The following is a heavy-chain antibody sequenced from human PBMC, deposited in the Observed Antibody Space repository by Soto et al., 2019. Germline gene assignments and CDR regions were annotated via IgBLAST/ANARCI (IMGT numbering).Heavy chain of an antibody. J-gene: IGHJ4*02. V-gene: IGHV1-69*01. D-gene: IGHD3-22*01. Sequence: QVQLVQSGAEVKKPGSSVKVSCKASGGTFSSYAISWVRQAPGQGLEWMGGIIPIFGTANYAQKFQGRVTITADESTSTAYMELSSLRSEDTAVYYCAISGSRYYYDSSGYQFDYWGQGTLVTVSS. CDR1: GGTFSSYA. CDR2: IIPIFGTA. CDR3: AISGSRYYYDSSGYQFDY.